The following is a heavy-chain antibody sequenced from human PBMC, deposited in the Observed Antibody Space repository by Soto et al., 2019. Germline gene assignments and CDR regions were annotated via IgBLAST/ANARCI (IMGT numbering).Heavy chain of an antibody. J-gene: IGHJ5*02. CDR2: IYHGGST. V-gene: IGHV4-4*02. CDR1: GGSITSINW. Sequence: QVQLQESGPGLVRPSETLSLTCAVSGGSITSINWWSWVRQSPEKGLAWIGEIYHGGSTKYVPSLESRLTMSIDKSKNQSSLRLSSVTAADTAVYYCATLELGAVSWGPGILVTVSS. CDR3: ATLELGAVS. D-gene: IGHD1-7*01.